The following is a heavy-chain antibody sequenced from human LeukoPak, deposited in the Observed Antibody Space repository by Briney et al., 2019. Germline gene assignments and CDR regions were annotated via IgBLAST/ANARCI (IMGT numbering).Heavy chain of an antibody. CDR3: ARSPPSSSWYSGGDY. D-gene: IGHD6-13*01. CDR2: IYSGGST. J-gene: IGHJ4*02. Sequence: GGSLTLSCAASGFTVSSNYMSWVGQAPGKGLEWVSDIYSGGSTYYADSVKGRFTISRDNSKNTLYLQMNSLRAEDTAVYYCARSPPSSSWYSGGDYWGQGTLVTVSS. CDR1: GFTVSSNY. V-gene: IGHV3-66*01.